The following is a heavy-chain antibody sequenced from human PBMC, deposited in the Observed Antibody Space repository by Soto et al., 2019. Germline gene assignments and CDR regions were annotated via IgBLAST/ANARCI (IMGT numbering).Heavy chain of an antibody. D-gene: IGHD6-13*01. V-gene: IGHV3-21*01. J-gene: IGHJ4*02. Sequence: PGGSLRLSCAASGFTFRSYSMNWVRQAPGKWLEWVSSISGSSSSIYYADSVKGRFTISRDNAKNSLYLQMNSLRAEDTAVFYCVSARGSSWYFDYWGQGALVNVSS. CDR3: VSARGSSWYFDY. CDR2: ISGSSSSI. CDR1: GFTFRSYS.